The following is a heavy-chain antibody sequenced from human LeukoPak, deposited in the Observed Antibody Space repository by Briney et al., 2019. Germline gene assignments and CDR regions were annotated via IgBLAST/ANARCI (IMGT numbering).Heavy chain of an antibody. D-gene: IGHD2-15*01. V-gene: IGHV4-4*02. CDR3: ARPLSLGYCSGGSCYGRGAWFDR. Sequence: SGTLSLTCAVSGGSISSSNWWSWVRQPPGKGLEWIGQIYHSGSTNYNPSLKSRVTISVDKSKNQFSLKLRSVTAADTAVYYCARPLSLGYCSGGSCYGRGAWFDRWGQGTLVTVS. J-gene: IGHJ5*02. CDR1: GGSISSSNW. CDR2: IYHSGST.